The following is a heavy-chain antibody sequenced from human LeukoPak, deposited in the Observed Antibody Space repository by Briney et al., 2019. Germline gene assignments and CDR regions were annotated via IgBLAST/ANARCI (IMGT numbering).Heavy chain of an antibody. CDR2: IYYSGTT. CDR1: GGSISHYY. D-gene: IGHD4-17*01. V-gene: IGHV4-59*01. CDR3: AREDPQTTVPEGMDV. Sequence: LETLSLTCTVSGGSISHYYWSWLRQSPGKGLEWLGYIYYSGTTNYNPSLKSRVTISVDTSRNQFSLQLRSVTAADTAVYYCAREDPQTTVPEGMDVWGQGTTVSVSS. J-gene: IGHJ6*02.